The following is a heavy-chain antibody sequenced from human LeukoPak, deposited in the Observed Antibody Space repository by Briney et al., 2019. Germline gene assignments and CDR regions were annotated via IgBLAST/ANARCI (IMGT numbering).Heavy chain of an antibody. V-gene: IGHV3-30*02. CDR2: IRYDGSNK. J-gene: IGHJ4*02. Sequence: GGSLRLSCAASGFTFSSYDMHWVRQAPGKGPEWVAFIRYDGSNKYYADSVKGRFTISRDNSKNTLYLQMNSLRAEDTAVYYCATLGYSGYDSILIDYWGQGTLVTVSS. CDR1: GFTFSSYD. D-gene: IGHD5-12*01. CDR3: ATLGYSGYDSILIDY.